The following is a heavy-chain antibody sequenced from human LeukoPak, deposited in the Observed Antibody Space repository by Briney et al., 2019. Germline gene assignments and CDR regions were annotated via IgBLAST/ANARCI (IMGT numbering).Heavy chain of an antibody. CDR2: IYHSGST. J-gene: IGHJ4*02. CDR3: VRPQGNSNYPYDY. V-gene: IGHV4-38-2*01. CDR1: GYSISSGYY. D-gene: IGHD4-11*01. Sequence: SETLSLTCAVSGYSISSGYYWGWIRQPPGKGLEWIGSIYHSGSTYYNPSLKSRVTISVDTSKNQFSLKLSSVTAADTAVYYCVRPQGNSNYPYDYWGQGTLVTVSS.